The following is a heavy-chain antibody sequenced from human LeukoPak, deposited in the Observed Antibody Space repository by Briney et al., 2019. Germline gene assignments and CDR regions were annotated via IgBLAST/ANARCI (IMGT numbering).Heavy chain of an antibody. CDR2: IYHSGST. CDR1: GRSISSSNW. Sequence: PSGTLSLTCAVSGRSISSSNWWSWVRQPPGKGLEWIGEIYHSGSTNYNPSLKSPATISVDKSKNQFSLKLSSVTAADTAVYYCARDSTVTFDYWGQGTLVTVSS. J-gene: IGHJ4*02. V-gene: IGHV4-4*02. CDR3: ARDSTVTFDY. D-gene: IGHD4-17*01.